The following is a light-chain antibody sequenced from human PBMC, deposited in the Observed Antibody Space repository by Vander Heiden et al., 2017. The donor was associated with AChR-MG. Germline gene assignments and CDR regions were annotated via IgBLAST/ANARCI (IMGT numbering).Light chain of an antibody. CDR3: QAWDSSTAFWV. Sequence: SSALTQPPSVSVSPGQTASITCSGDKLGDKYACWYQQKPGQAPVLVIYQDSKRPSGIPERFSGSNSGNTATLTISGTQAMDEADYYCQAWDSSTAFWVFGGGTKLTVL. J-gene: IGLJ3*02. CDR1: KLGDKY. V-gene: IGLV3-1*01. CDR2: QDS.